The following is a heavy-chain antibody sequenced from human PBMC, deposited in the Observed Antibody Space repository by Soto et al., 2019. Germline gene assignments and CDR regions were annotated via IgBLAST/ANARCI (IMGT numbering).Heavy chain of an antibody. J-gene: IGHJ6*02. CDR2: INWYDDK. CDR1: GFSLSTSGVG. CDR3: ALSHGNV. V-gene: IGHV2-5*01. Sequence: QITLKETGPTLVKPTQTLTLTCTFSGFSLSTSGVGVGWIRQPPGKALEWLALINWYDDKRYSPSLKSRLTIAKNTSINQVVLTMAYMDPVDTSTYCGALSHGNVWGQGTTVTVSS.